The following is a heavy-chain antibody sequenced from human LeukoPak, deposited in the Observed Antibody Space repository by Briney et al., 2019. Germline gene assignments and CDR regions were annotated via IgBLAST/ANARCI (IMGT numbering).Heavy chain of an antibody. D-gene: IGHD6-19*01. CDR3: AREISVAGTMIDY. V-gene: IGHV1-2*02. CDR2: INPKSGGT. Sequence: ASVTVSCKASGYTFTSYYMHWVRQAPGQGLEWMGWINPKSGGTNYAQKFQGRVTMTRDTSISTAYMELSRLTSDDTAVYYCAREISVAGTMIDYCGQGTLVTVSS. CDR1: GYTFTSYY. J-gene: IGHJ4*02.